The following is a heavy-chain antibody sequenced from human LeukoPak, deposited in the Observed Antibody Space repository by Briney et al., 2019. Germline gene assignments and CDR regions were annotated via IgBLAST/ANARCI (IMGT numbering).Heavy chain of an antibody. CDR2: ITRSSSTI. CDR3: ATADRGAFDI. CDR1: GFTFSWYS. Sequence: PGGSLRLSCAVSGFTFSWYSMNWVRQAPGKGLEWLSYITRSSSTISYADSVKGRFTISRDKAKNSLYLQMNSLRVDDTAVYYCATADRGAFDIWGQGTMVIVSS. J-gene: IGHJ3*02. V-gene: IGHV3-48*01.